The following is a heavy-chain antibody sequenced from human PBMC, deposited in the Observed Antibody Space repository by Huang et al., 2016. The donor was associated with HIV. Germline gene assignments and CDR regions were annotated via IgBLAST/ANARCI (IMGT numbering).Heavy chain of an antibody. D-gene: IGHD3-22*01. Sequence: EVQLVESGGGLVQPGGSLRLSCAASGFSISSYWMHWVRQAPGKGVGWVSRINSDESSTSYADSVKGRFTISRDNAKNTLYLQMNSLRAEDTAVYYCARDPRIQSWLNFFDYWGQGTLVSVSS. CDR1: GFSISSYW. CDR3: ARDPRIQSWLNFFDY. CDR2: INSDESST. J-gene: IGHJ4*02. V-gene: IGHV3-74*01.